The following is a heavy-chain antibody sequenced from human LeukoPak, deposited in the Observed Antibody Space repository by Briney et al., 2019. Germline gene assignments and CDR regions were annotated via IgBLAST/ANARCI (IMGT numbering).Heavy chain of an antibody. V-gene: IGHV3-48*03. CDR2: ISSSGSTI. CDR3: AREYSSWYPYYYYYMDV. D-gene: IGHD6-13*01. J-gene: IGHJ6*03. CDR1: GFTFSSYE. Sequence: PGGSLRLSCAASGFTFSSYEMNWVRQAPGKGLEWVSYISSSGSTIYYADSVKGRFTISRDNAKNSLYLQMNSLRAEDTAVYYCAREYSSWYPYYYYYMDVWGKGTTVTVSS.